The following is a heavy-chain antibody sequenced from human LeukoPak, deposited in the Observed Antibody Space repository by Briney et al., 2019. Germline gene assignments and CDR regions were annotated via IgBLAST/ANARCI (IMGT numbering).Heavy chain of an antibody. J-gene: IGHJ4*02. CDR2: SYSSGSY. CDR3: ARAYSPTDYFDY. CDR1: GASISSGSFY. V-gene: IGHV4-61*02. D-gene: IGHD6-13*01. Sequence: PPETLSLTCTVSGASISSGSFYWNWIRQPAGKGLEWVGRSYSSGSYNYNPSLKSRVTISVDTSKNQFSLKLTSVTATDTAVYYCARAYSPTDYFDYWGQGTLVTVSS.